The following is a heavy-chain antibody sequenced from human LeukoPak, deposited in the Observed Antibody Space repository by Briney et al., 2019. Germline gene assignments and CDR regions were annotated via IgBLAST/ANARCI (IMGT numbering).Heavy chain of an antibody. CDR2: IYSGGST. Sequence: QAGGSLRLSCAASGFTVSSNYMSWVRQAPGKGLEWVSVIYSGGSTYYADSVKGRFTISRDNSKNTLYLQMNSLRTEDTAVYYCARDLVGAPLSYYMDVWGKGTTVTVSS. CDR3: ARDLVGAPLSYYMDV. CDR1: GFTVSSNY. J-gene: IGHJ6*03. D-gene: IGHD1-26*01. V-gene: IGHV3-66*01.